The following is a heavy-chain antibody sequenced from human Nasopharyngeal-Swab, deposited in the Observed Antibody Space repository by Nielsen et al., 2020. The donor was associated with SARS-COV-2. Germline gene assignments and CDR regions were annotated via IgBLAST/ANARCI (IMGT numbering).Heavy chain of an antibody. Sequence: GSLRLSCKASGYFFNTYWIGWVRQMPGKGLEWMGIIFPDDSDTRYSPSFQGQVTISVDASTTTAYLQWSSLKASDTAMYYCARTEYGSGTNFDYWGQGTLVTVSS. CDR2: IFPDDSDT. CDR1: GYFFNTYW. J-gene: IGHJ4*02. V-gene: IGHV5-51*01. D-gene: IGHD3-10*01. CDR3: ARTEYGSGTNFDY.